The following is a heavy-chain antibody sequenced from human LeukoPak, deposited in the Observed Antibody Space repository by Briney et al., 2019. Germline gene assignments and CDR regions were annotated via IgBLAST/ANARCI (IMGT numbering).Heavy chain of an antibody. J-gene: IGHJ4*02. D-gene: IGHD1-7*01. V-gene: IGHV1-46*01. CDR2: INPSGGST. Sequence: GASVKVSCKASGYTFTSYYMHWVRQAPGQGLEWMGIINPSGGSTSYAQKFQGRVTMTRDTSTSAVYMELSSLRSEDTAVYYCARDRRTGTYVYWGQGTLVTVSS. CDR3: ARDRRTGTYVY. CDR1: GYTFTSYY.